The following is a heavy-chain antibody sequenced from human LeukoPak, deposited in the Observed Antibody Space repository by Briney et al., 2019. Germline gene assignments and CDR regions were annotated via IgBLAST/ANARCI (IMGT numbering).Heavy chain of an antibody. CDR3: ARVGSSTAIRLLDAFDI. D-gene: IGHD2-21*02. CDR1: GYTFTSYA. V-gene: IGHV1-3*01. CDR2: INAGNGNT. J-gene: IGHJ3*02. Sequence: ASVTVSCKASGYTFTSYAMHWVRQAPGQRLEWMGWINAGNGNTKYSQKFQGRVTITRDTSASTAYMELSSLRSEDTAVYYCARVGSSTAIRLLDAFDIWGQGTMVTVSS.